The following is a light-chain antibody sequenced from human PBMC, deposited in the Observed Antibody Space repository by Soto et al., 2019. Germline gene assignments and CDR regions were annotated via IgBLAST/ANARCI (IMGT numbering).Light chain of an antibody. Sequence: TQMTQSPSSLSASVGDRVTVTCRSGQRISTYLNWYQQKPERAPKLLIYGASTLRSGVPSRFSGSGSGTDFTLTINSLQPEDFATYYCQQTYSTPLTFGGGTKVDIK. CDR2: GAS. V-gene: IGKV1-39*01. CDR3: QQTYSTPLT. J-gene: IGKJ4*01. CDR1: QRISTY.